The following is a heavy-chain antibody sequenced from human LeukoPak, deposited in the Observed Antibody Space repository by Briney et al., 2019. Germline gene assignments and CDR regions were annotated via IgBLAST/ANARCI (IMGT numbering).Heavy chain of an antibody. CDR1: GYTFTSYA. CDR3: ARPVGALNGMDV. CDR2: INAGNGNT. V-gene: IGHV1-3*01. D-gene: IGHD1-26*01. Sequence: ASVKVSCKASGYTFTSYAMHWVRQAPGQRLEWMGWINAGNGNTKYSQKFQGRVTITRDTSASTAYMELSSLRSEDTAVYYCARPVGALNGMDVWGQGTMVTVSS. J-gene: IGHJ6*02.